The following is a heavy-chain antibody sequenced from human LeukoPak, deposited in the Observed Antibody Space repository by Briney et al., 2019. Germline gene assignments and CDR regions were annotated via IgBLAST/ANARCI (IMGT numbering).Heavy chain of an antibody. Sequence: GSLRLSCAASGFTFTTYGMHWIRQPPGKGLEWIGEINHSGSTNYNPSLKSRVTISVDTSKNQFSLKLSSVTAADTAVYYCARVGWLLLGPSLYYYYYYMDVWGKGTTVTVSS. V-gene: IGHV4-34*01. CDR3: ARVGWLLLGPSLYYYYYYMDV. J-gene: IGHJ6*03. D-gene: IGHD3-22*01. CDR2: INHSGST. CDR1: GFTFTTYG.